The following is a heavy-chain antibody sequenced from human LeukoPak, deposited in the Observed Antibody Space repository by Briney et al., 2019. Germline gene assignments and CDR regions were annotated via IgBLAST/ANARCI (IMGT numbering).Heavy chain of an antibody. D-gene: IGHD3-22*01. J-gene: IGHJ4*02. Sequence: GGSLRLSCAASGFTFDDYAMHWVRQAPGKGLEWVSLISGDGGSTYYADSVKGRFTISRDNSKNSLYLQVNSLRTEDTALYYCAAPYYYDSSGYYWGLDYWGRGTLVTVSS. V-gene: IGHV3-43*02. CDR3: AAPYYYDSSGYYWGLDY. CDR1: GFTFDDYA. CDR2: ISGDGGST.